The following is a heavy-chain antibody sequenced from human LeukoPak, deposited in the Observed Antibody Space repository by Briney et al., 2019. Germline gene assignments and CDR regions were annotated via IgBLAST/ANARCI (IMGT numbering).Heavy chain of an antibody. CDR2: ISYDGSNK. CDR1: GFTFSSYA. J-gene: IGHJ4*02. V-gene: IGHV3-30-3*01. D-gene: IGHD6-13*01. Sequence: GRSLRLSCAASGFTFSSYAMHWVRQAPGKGLEWVAVISYDGSNKYYADSVKGRFTISRDNSKNTLYLQMNSLRAEDTAVYYCAKVSSSWYWGFDYWGQGTLVTVSS. CDR3: AKVSSSWYWGFDY.